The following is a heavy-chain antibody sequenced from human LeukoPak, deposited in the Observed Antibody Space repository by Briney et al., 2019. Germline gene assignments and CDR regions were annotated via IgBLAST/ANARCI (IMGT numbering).Heavy chain of an antibody. CDR1: GGSISSNNW. Sequence: SETLSLTCAVSGGSISSNNWWSWVRQPPGKGLAWIAEIYHSGSTNSNPSLKSRVTISVDKSKNQFSLKLSSVTAADTAVYYCAKAKDSSTWSPGSWFDPWGQGTLVTVSS. CDR2: IYHSGST. V-gene: IGHV4-4*02. J-gene: IGHJ5*02. CDR3: AKAKDSSTWSPGSWFDP. D-gene: IGHD6-13*01.